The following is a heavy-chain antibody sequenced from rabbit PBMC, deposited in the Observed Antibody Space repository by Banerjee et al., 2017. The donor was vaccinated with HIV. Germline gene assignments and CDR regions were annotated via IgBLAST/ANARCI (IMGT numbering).Heavy chain of an antibody. CDR2: IGTNTGNT. D-gene: IGHD4-1*01. J-gene: IGHJ4*01. CDR1: GFDFSSYG. V-gene: IGHV1S45*01. Sequence: QEQLEESGGGLVQPGGSLKLSCKASGFDFSSYGVSWVRQAPGKGLEWIACIGTNTGNTYYASWAKGRFTISKTSSTTVTLQMTSLTAADTATYFCARDLAGVIGWNFNLWGPGTLVTVS. CDR3: ARDLAGVIGWNFNL.